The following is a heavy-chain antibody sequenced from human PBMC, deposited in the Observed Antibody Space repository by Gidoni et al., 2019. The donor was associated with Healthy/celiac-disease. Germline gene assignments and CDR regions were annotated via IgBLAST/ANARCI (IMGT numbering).Heavy chain of an antibody. CDR2: ISGDSGST. D-gene: IGHD6-19*01. CDR3: AKDRSSGWYGFSVDY. J-gene: IGHJ4*02. CDR1: GFTFVDYA. Sequence: EVQLVESGGGVVQPGGSLRLSCAASGFTFVDYAMHWVRQAPGKGLEWVSLISGDSGSTYYADSVKGRFTISRDNSKNSLYLQMNSLRTEDTALYYCAKDRSSGWYGFSVDYWGQGTLVTVSS. V-gene: IGHV3-43*02.